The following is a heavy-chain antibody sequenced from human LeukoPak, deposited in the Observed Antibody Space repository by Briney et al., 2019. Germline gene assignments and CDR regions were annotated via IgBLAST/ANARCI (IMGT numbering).Heavy chain of an antibody. Sequence: ASVKVSCKASGYTFSSFGISWVRQAPGQGLELMGWINADNGNTNYAQNFQGRVTMTTDTSTSTAYMELRSLRSDDTAVYYCVRIGVVVPAAWFDPWGQGTLVTVSS. J-gene: IGHJ5*02. CDR1: GYTFSSFG. D-gene: IGHD2-2*01. CDR2: INADNGNT. V-gene: IGHV1-18*01. CDR3: VRIGVVVPAAWFDP.